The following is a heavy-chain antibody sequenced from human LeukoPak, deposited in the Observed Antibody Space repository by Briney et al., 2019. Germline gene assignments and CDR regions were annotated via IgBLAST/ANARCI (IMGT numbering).Heavy chain of an antibody. D-gene: IGHD1-14*01. CDR3: ARHPRRGSGRYMDV. V-gene: IGHV4-34*01. Sequence: SETLSLTCAVYGGSFSGYYWSWIRQPPGKGLEWIGENNHSGSTNYNPSLKSRVTISVDTSKNQFSLKLSSVTAADTAVYYCARHPRRGSGRYMDVWGKGTTVTISS. J-gene: IGHJ6*03. CDR2: NNHSGST. CDR1: GGSFSGYY.